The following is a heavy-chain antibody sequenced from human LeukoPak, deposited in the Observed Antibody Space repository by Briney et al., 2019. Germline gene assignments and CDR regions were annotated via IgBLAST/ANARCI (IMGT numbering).Heavy chain of an antibody. V-gene: IGHV3-23*01. CDR2: ISGSGGSI. J-gene: IGHJ4*02. Sequence: GGSLRLSCTASGLTFSDYAMSWVRQAPGKGLEWVSGISGSGGSIRYADSVKGRFIISRDNSKNTLYLQMNSLRAEDTAVYYCAKGGDGYSYYFDYWGQETLVTVSS. CDR1: GLTFSDYA. CDR3: AKGGDGYSYYFDY. D-gene: IGHD5-24*01.